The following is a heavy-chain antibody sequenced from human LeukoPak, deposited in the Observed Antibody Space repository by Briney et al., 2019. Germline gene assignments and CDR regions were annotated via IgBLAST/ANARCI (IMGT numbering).Heavy chain of an antibody. CDR1: GGSISSYY. J-gene: IGHJ4*02. D-gene: IGHD3-10*01. V-gene: IGHV4-59*12. CDR2: IYYSGST. CDR3: ARDARVQKWFGELLKTTTYYFDY. Sequence: SETLSLTCTVSGGSISSYYWSRIRQPPGKGLEWIGYIYYSGSTNYNPSLKSRVTISVDTSKNQFSLKLSSVTAADTAVYYCARDARVQKWFGELLKTTTYYFDYWGQGTLVTVSS.